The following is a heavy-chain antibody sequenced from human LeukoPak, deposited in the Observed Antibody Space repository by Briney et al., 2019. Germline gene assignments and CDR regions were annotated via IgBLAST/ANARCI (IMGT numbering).Heavy chain of an antibody. J-gene: IGHJ3*02. D-gene: IGHD3-3*01. CDR1: GFTFSSYW. Sequence: GGSLRLSCAASGFTFSSYWMHWVRQAPGKGLVWVSRINSDGSSTSYADSVKGRFTISRDNAKNTLYLQMNSLRAEDTAVYYCARVRTRGITIFGVVPSFDIWGQGTMVTVSS. V-gene: IGHV3-74*01. CDR3: ARVRTRGITIFGVVPSFDI. CDR2: INSDGSST.